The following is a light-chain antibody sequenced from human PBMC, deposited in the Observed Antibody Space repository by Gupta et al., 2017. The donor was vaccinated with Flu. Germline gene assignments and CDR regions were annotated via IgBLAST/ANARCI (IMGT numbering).Light chain of an antibody. V-gene: IGKV3-11*01. CDR2: HAS. Sequence: EIVLTQSPVTLSLSPGGTATLSCRASESIGDYLTWLQQKPGQAPRLVIYHASKRATGIPPRFRGSGSGTEFTLTISTLEPEDFAIYYCQQRSFWPLTFGRGTRVEIK. CDR1: ESIGDY. CDR3: QQRSFWPLT. J-gene: IGKJ4*01.